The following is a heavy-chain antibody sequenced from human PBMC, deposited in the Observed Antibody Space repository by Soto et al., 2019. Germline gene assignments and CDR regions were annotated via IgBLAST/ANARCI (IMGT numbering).Heavy chain of an antibody. D-gene: IGHD6-19*01. CDR1: GFTFSSYW. Sequence: EVQLMESGGGLVQPGGSLRLSCAGSGFTFSSYWMNWVRQAPGKGLEWVVNIKQDGSEKYYVDSVKGRFSISRDNAQNSMYLQMNSLRAEDTAVYYCAGGTGWLIDYWGQGTLVTVSS. V-gene: IGHV3-7*04. CDR2: IKQDGSEK. J-gene: IGHJ4*02. CDR3: AGGTGWLIDY.